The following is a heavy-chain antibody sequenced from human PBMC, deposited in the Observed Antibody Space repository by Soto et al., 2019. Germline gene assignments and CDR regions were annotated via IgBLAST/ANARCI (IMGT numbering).Heavy chain of an antibody. V-gene: IGHV3-30*18. CDR3: AKSRDAYNFYFYYGMDV. CDR1: GFTFNNYG. CDR2: ILYDGGQN. J-gene: IGHJ6*02. Sequence: GGSLRLSCAASGFTFNNYGMHWVRQAPGKGLEWVAHILYDGGQNYYADSVKGRFTISRDNSKNTLYLQMNSLTAEDTAVYFCAKSRDAYNFYFYYGMDVWGQGTAVTVSS. D-gene: IGHD2-2*01.